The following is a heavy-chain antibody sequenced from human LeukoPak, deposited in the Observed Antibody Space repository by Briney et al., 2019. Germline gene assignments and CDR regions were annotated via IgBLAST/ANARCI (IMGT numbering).Heavy chain of an antibody. J-gene: IGHJ5*02. CDR2: IWYDGSNK. V-gene: IGHV3-33*01. Sequence: GGSLRLSRAASGFTFSSYGMHWVRQAPGKGLEWVAVIWYDGSNKYYADSVKGRFTISRDNSKNTLYLQMNSLRAEDTAVYYCAREENCSGGSCYPNNWFDPWGQGTLVTVSS. CDR3: AREENCSGGSCYPNNWFDP. CDR1: GFTFSSYG. D-gene: IGHD2-15*01.